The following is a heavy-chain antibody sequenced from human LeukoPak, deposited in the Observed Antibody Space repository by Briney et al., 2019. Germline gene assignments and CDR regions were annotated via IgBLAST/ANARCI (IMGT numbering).Heavy chain of an antibody. CDR1: GGSFSGYY. D-gene: IGHD6-19*01. Sequence: SETLSLTCAVYGGSFSGYYWSWIRQPPGKGLEWIGEINHSGSTNYNPSLKSRVTISVDKSKNQFSLKLSSVTAADTAVYYCARVPPGYSSGWYLDYWGQGTLVTVSS. J-gene: IGHJ4*02. CDR2: INHSGST. CDR3: ARVPPGYSSGWYLDY. V-gene: IGHV4-34*01.